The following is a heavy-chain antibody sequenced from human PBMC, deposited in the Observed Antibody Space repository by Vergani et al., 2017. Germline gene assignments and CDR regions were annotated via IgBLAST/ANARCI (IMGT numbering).Heavy chain of an antibody. Sequence: QVQLVESGGGLVKPGGSLRLSCAASGFTFSDHYMRWVRQAPGKGLEWISYMSSGDSIYYADTVKGRFTVSRDNTKNKLYLQMNSLRAEDTAVYYCARETDTGSSVSYNYYAMDVWGQGTTVSVSS. CDR2: MSSGDSI. V-gene: IGHV3-11*04. J-gene: IGHJ6*02. CDR1: GFTFSDHY. CDR3: ARETDTGSSVSYNYYAMDV. D-gene: IGHD3-9*01.